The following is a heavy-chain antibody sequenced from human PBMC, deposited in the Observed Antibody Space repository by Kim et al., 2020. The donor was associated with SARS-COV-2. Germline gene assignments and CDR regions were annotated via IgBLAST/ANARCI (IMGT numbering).Heavy chain of an antibody. CDR2: ISHSGDTT. CDR3: AKVPTVGSTSPIDY. J-gene: IGHJ4*02. D-gene: IGHD6-6*01. V-gene: IGHV3-23*01. CDR1: GFIFSTYT. Sequence: GGSLRLSCTASGFIFSTYTMTWVRQAPGKGLEWVSSISHSGDTTYYADSVKGRFIISRDNSDKMLYLQMTSLRAEDTALYYCAKVPTVGSTSPIDYWGQG.